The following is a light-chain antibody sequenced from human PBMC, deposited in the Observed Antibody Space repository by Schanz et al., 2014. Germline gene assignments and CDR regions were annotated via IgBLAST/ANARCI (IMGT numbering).Light chain of an antibody. Sequence: QSALTQPPSASGSPGQSVTISCTGTSSDVGGYIYVAWYQQHPGKAPKLMIYEGSKRPSGVSNRFSGSKSGDTASLTISGLQAEDEADYYCSSYTSSSTLHVFGTGTKLTVL. J-gene: IGLJ1*01. CDR3: SSYTSSSTLHV. CDR1: SSDVGGYIY. CDR2: EGS. V-gene: IGLV2-14*01.